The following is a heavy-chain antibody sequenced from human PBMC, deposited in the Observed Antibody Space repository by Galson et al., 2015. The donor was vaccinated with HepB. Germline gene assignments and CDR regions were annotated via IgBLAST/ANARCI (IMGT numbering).Heavy chain of an antibody. V-gene: IGHV3-48*03. J-gene: IGHJ4*02. CDR3: ATSGDFRLEY. Sequence: SLRLSCAAPGFTFSNYDINWVRQTPGKGLEWIPHIDSTTGAVYYAASVRGRFTISRNNAKNSLDLQMNSLRVEDTAVYYCATSGDFRLEYWGRGALVTVSS. CDR1: GFTFSNYD. D-gene: IGHD1-26*01. CDR2: IDSTTGAV.